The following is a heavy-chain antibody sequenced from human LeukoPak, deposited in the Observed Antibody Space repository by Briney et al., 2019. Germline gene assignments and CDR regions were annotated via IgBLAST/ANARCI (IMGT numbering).Heavy chain of an antibody. V-gene: IGHV3-48*03. CDR3: ARDFEGKKGLAAAGTDY. Sequence: GGSLRLSCAASGFTFSSYEMDWVRQAPGKGLEWVSYISSSGSTIYYADSVKGRFTISRDNAKNSLYLLMNSLRGEDTAVYYCARDFEGKKGLAAAGTDYWGQGTLVTVAS. CDR1: GFTFSSYE. J-gene: IGHJ4*02. D-gene: IGHD6-13*01. CDR2: ISSSGSTI.